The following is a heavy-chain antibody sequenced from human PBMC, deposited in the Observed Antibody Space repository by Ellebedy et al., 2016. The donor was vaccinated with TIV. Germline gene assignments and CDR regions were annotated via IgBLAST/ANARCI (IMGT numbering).Heavy chain of an antibody. CDR1: GYTFTSYA. J-gene: IGHJ6*02. V-gene: IGHV1-3*01. CDR3: ARDQGYDGMDV. CDR2: INAGNGNT. Sequence: AASVKVSCKASGYTFTSYAMHWVRQAPGQRLEWMGWINAGNGNTKYSQKFQGRVTITRDTSASTAYMELSSLRSEDTAVYYCARDQGYDGMDVWGQGTTVTVPS.